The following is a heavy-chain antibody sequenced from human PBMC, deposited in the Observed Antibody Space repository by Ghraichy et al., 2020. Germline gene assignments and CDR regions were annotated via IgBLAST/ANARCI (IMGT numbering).Heavy chain of an antibody. J-gene: IGHJ4*02. Sequence: ASVKVSCKASGYTFTSYDINWVRQATGQGLEWMGWMNPNSGNTGYAQKFQGRVTMTRNTSISTAYMELSSLRSEDTAVYYCARVRRGYRSFDYWGQGTLVTVSS. CDR1: GYTFTSYD. D-gene: IGHD5-18*01. V-gene: IGHV1-8*01. CDR3: ARVRRGYRSFDY. CDR2: MNPNSGNT.